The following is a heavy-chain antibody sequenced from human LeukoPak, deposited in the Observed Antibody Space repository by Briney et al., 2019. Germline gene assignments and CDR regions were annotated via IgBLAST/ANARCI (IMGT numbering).Heavy chain of an antibody. CDR2: INTNTGNP. D-gene: IGHD3-16*02. Sequence: ASAKVSCKASGYTFTSYAMNWVRQAPGQGLEWMGWINTNTGNPTYAQGFTGRFVFSLDTSVSTAYLQISSLKAEDTAVYYCARAENMITFGGVIASDLDYWGQGTLVTVSS. CDR1: GYTFTSYA. V-gene: IGHV7-4-1*02. CDR3: ARAENMITFGGVIASDLDY. J-gene: IGHJ4*02.